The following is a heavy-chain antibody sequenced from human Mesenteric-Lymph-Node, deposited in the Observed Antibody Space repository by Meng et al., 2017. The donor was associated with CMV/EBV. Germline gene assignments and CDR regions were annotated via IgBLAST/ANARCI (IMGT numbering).Heavy chain of an antibody. J-gene: IGHJ6*02. CDR3: ARAPGLFYYYYYGMDV. V-gene: IGHV3-74*01. D-gene: IGHD3/OR15-3a*01. CDR2: INSDGSST. CDR1: GFTFSSYW. Sequence: GESLKISCAASGFTFSSYWMHWVRQAPGKGLVWVSRINSDGSSTSYADSVKGRFTISRDNAKNTLYLQMNSLRAEDTAVYYCARAPGLFYYYYYGMDVWGQGTTVTVSS.